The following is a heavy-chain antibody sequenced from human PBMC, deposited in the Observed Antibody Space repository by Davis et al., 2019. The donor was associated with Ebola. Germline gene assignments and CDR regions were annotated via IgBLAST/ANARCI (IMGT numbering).Heavy chain of an antibody. CDR3: ARPHPCRITMVQGVMGGFDY. V-gene: IGHV2-70*01. Sequence: SGPTLVKPTQTLTLTCTFSGFSHSTSGMCVTWIRQPPGKALEWLVHLDWDDDKYYSTSLKTRPTISKDTPKNQVVLTMTNMDPVDTATYYCARPHPCRITMVQGVMGGFDYWGQGTLVIVSS. J-gene: IGHJ4*02. CDR2: LDWDDDK. CDR1: GFSHSTSGMC. D-gene: IGHD3-10*01.